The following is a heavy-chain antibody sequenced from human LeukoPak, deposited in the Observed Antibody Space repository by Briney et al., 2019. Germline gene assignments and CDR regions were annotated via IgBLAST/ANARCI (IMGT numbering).Heavy chain of an antibody. J-gene: IGHJ4*02. D-gene: IGHD2-2*01. CDR1: GGSISNYY. CDR3: ARVRYCSTNRCYDREFDN. V-gene: IGHV4-59*01. Sequence: SETLSLTCTVSGGSISNYYWSWIRQPPGKGLEWIGYIYYSGNTNYNPSLKSRVTISVDTSKNQFSLKLNSVTAADTAVYYCARVRYCSTNRCYDREFDNWGQGTLVTVSS. CDR2: IYYSGNT.